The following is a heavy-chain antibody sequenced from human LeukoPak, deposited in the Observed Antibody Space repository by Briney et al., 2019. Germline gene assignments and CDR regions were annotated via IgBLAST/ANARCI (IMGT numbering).Heavy chain of an antibody. J-gene: IGHJ4*02. D-gene: IGHD2-21*02. CDR2: ISGYNGNT. V-gene: IGHV1-18*01. CDR3: ATAGLAYCGGDCYSVFFY. Sequence: ASVKVSCKASGYTFTSYHITWVRQAPGQGLEWMGWISGYNGNTHYAQNLQGRVTMTEDTSTDTAYMELSSLRSEDTAVYYCATAGLAYCGGDCYSVFFYWGQGTLVTVSS. CDR1: GYTFTSYH.